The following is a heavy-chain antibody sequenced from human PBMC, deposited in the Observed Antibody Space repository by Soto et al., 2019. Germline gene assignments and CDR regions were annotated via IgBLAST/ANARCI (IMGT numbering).Heavy chain of an antibody. D-gene: IGHD3-10*01. J-gene: IGHJ3*02. Sequence: QVQLQESGPGLVKPSETLSLTCTVSGGSISSYYWSWIRQPPGKGLEWIGYIYYSGGTNYNPSLKSRVTISVDTSKNQSSLKLSSVTAADTAVYYCARVWGGAFDIWGQGTMVTVSS. CDR3: ARVWGGAFDI. CDR1: GGSISSYY. CDR2: IYYSGGT. V-gene: IGHV4-59*01.